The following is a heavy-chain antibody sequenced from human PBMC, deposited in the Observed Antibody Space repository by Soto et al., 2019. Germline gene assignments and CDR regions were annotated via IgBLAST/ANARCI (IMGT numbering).Heavy chain of an antibody. D-gene: IGHD6-13*01. CDR1: GYTFTGYY. CDR3: ARDRAAAATYYYYYYGMDV. Sequence: ASVKVSCKASGYTFTGYYMHWVRQAPGQGLEWMGWINPNSGGTNYAQKFQGWVTMTRDTSISTAYMEPSRLRSDDTAVYYCARDRAAAATYYYYYYGMDVWGQGTTVTVSS. V-gene: IGHV1-2*04. CDR2: INPNSGGT. J-gene: IGHJ6*02.